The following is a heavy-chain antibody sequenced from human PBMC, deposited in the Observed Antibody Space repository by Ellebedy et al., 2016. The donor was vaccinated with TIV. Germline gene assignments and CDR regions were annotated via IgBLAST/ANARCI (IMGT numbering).Heavy chain of an antibody. J-gene: IGHJ5*02. CDR3: ARVRNYYDSSGYYWPYNWFDP. V-gene: IGHV4-30-2*01. Sequence: SETLSLXXAVSGDSISSGGYSWSWIRQPPGKGLEWLGYIYHSGKTYYNPSLKSRVTISVDRPKNQFSVRLNSVTAADTAVYYCARVRNYYDSSGYYWPYNWFDPWGQGTLVTVSS. CDR2: IYHSGKT. D-gene: IGHD3-22*01. CDR1: GDSISSGGYS.